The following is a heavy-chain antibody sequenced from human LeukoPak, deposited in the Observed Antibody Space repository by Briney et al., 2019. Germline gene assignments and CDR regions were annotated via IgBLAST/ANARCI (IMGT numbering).Heavy chain of an antibody. V-gene: IGHV1-69*13. CDR2: IIPIFVTA. D-gene: IGHD2-15*01. Sequence: GSSVKVSCKASGGTFSSYAISWVRQAPGQGLEWMGGIIPIFVTANYAQKFQGRVTITADESTSTAYMELSSLRSEDTAVYYCARAPGLGYCSGGSCYYGAYWGQGTLVTVSS. J-gene: IGHJ4*02. CDR3: ARAPGLGYCSGGSCYYGAY. CDR1: GGTFSSYA.